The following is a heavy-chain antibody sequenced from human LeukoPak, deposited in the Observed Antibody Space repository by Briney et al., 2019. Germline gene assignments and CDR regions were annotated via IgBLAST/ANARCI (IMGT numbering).Heavy chain of an antibody. CDR1: GYTFTSYD. Sequence: ASVKVSCKASGYTFTSYDINWVRQATGQGLEWMGWISTYNGNKKYVQRLQDRVTMTTDTSTSTAYMELRSLRSDDTAVYHCARQSYRIAARPSDAFDVWGQGTMVTVSS. D-gene: IGHD6-6*01. CDR2: ISTYNGNK. V-gene: IGHV1-18*01. J-gene: IGHJ3*01. CDR3: ARQSYRIAARPSDAFDV.